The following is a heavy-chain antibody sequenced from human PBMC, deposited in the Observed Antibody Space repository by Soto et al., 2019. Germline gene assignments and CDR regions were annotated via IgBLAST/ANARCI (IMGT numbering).Heavy chain of an antibody. CDR1: GGSISSGGYY. V-gene: IGHV4-31*03. CDR2: IYYSGST. CDR3: ASVPKVITSFYFDY. D-gene: IGHD3-22*01. Sequence: SETLSLTCTVSGGSISSGGYYWSWIRQHPGKGLEWIGYIYYSGSTYYNPSLKSRVTISVDTSKNQFSLKLSSVTAADTAVYYCASVPKVITSFYFDYWGQGTLVTVSS. J-gene: IGHJ4*02.